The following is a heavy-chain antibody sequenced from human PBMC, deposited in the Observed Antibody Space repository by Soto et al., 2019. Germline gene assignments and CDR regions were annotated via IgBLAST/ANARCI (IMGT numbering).Heavy chain of an antibody. CDR3: AKALPSTARYCSSTSCFPQEVYYYYGMDV. V-gene: IGHV3-23*01. Sequence: GGSLRLSCAASGFTFSSYAMSWVRQAPGKGLEWVSAISGSGGSTYYADSVKGRFTISRDNSKNTLYLQMNSLRAEDTAVYYCAKALPSTARYCSSTSCFPQEVYYYYGMDVWGQGTTVTVS. CDR1: GFTFSSYA. J-gene: IGHJ6*02. CDR2: ISGSGGST. D-gene: IGHD2-2*01.